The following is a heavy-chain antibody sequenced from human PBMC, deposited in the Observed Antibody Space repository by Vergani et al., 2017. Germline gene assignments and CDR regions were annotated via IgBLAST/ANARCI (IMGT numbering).Heavy chain of an antibody. Sequence: QVQLVQSGAEVKKPGASVKVSCKASGYTFTGYYMHWVRQAPGQGLEWMGWINPNSGGTNYAQKFQGRVTMTRDTSISTAYMELRSLRSDDTAVYYCARVATGTTDYNWFDPWGQGTLVTVSS. V-gene: IGHV1-2*02. CDR3: ARVATGTTDYNWFDP. CDR1: GYTFTGYY. CDR2: INPNSGGT. D-gene: IGHD1-7*01. J-gene: IGHJ5*02.